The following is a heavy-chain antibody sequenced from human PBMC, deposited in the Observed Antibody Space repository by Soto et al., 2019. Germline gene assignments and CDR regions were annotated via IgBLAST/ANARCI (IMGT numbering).Heavy chain of an antibody. CDR1: GFTFSSYA. Sequence: QVQLVESGGGMVQPGRSLRLSCAASGFTFSSYAMHWVRQAPGKGLEWVAVISYDGSNKYYADSVKGRFTISRDNSKNTLYLQMNSLRAEDTAVYYCARDVGGYSYGYGWFDPWGQGTLVTVSS. CDR3: ARDVGGYSYGYGWFDP. V-gene: IGHV3-30-3*01. J-gene: IGHJ5*02. D-gene: IGHD5-18*01. CDR2: ISYDGSNK.